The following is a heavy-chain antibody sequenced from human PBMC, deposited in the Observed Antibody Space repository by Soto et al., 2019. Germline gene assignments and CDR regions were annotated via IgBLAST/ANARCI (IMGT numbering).Heavy chain of an antibody. J-gene: IGHJ3*02. D-gene: IGHD6-13*01. V-gene: IGHV1-69*12. CDR2: IIPICTTT. CDR1: GGTFSNHA. Sequence: QVHLVQSGAEVKKPGSSVKVSCKAPGGTFSNHAINWVRQAPGQGLEWMGRIIPICTTTNDAQKFQGRVTMTADESTITAYLELSSLKHDETAVYYCAREVAADGTFREDVFDIWCQGTLVSVSS. CDR3: AREVAADGTFREDVFDI.